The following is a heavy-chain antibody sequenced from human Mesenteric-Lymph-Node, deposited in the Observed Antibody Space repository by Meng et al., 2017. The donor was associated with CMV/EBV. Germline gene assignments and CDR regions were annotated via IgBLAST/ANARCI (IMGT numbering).Heavy chain of an antibody. CDR3: ARGRSYYGSGHYFNY. V-gene: IGHV4-34*01. Sequence: SGGSFSDYSWSCSRQPPGRRLGWIGESNHGGTVSYNPSLWSRVTMSVDTSKNHVSLKLTSATAADTAVYYCARGRSYYGSGHYFNYWGQGILVTVSS. CDR1: GGSFSDYS. CDR2: SNHGGTV. J-gene: IGHJ4*02. D-gene: IGHD3-10*01.